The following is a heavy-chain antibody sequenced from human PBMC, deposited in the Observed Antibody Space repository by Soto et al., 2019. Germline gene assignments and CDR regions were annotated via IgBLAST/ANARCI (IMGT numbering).Heavy chain of an antibody. CDR1: GFTFSSYG. Sequence: QVQLVESGGGVVQPGGFLRLYCAASGFTFSSYGMHWVRQAPDKGLEWVAGISYDGSKEYYADVVEGRFTISRDNSMNTLYVQMSSLRPEDTAVDYCAKAARTYSGPSWFDPWGLGTLVIVS. CDR2: ISYDGSKE. D-gene: IGHD1-26*01. CDR3: AKAARTYSGPSWFDP. J-gene: IGHJ5*02. V-gene: IGHV3-30*18.